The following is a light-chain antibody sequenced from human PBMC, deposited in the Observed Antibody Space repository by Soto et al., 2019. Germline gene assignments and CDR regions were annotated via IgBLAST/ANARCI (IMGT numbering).Light chain of an antibody. J-gene: IGLJ1*01. CDR3: ASWDDNLDGRYV. CDR2: NSN. CDR1: SSNIGTNT. Sequence: QPVLTQPPSASGTPSRGVTISCSRSSSNIGTNTVSWYQHLPGTAPKLLISNSNQRPSGVPDRFSGSQSGTSASLAISGFQSEDEADYYCASWDDNLDGRYVFGTGTKV. V-gene: IGLV1-44*01.